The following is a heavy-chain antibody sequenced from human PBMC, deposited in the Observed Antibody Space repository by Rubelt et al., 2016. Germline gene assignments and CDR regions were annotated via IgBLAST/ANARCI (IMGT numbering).Heavy chain of an antibody. CDR3: ARGRRQQLVLRHYNWFDP. D-gene: IGHD6-13*01. J-gene: IGHJ5*02. Sequence: INPNSGGTNYAQKFQGRVTMTRDTSISTAYMELSRLRSDDTAVYYCARGRRQQLVLRHYNWFDPWGQGTLVTVSS. V-gene: IGHV1-2*02. CDR2: INPNSGGT.